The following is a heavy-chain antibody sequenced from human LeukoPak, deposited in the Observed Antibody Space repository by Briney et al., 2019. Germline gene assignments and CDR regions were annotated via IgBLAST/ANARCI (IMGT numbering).Heavy chain of an antibody. CDR1: GFTVNSNY. V-gene: IGHV3-53*04. CDR3: ARGFLVPAAIDEYYFDY. D-gene: IGHD2-2*02. Sequence: PGGSLRLSCAASGFTVNSNYMSWVRQAPGKGLEWVSVIYSGGSTYYADSVKGRFTISRHNSKNTLYLQMNSLRAEDTAVYYCARGFLVPAAIDEYYFDYWGQGTLVTVSS. J-gene: IGHJ4*02. CDR2: IYSGGST.